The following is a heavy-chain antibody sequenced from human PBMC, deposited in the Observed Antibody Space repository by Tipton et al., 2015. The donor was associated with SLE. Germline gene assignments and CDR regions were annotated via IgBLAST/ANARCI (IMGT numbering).Heavy chain of an antibody. D-gene: IGHD6-19*01. J-gene: IGHJ4*02. CDR2: ISGSGDVT. CDR1: GFTFRSYA. Sequence: SLRLSCAASGFTFRSYAMNWVRQAPGKGLEWVSAISGSGDVTYYADSVKGRFTMSRDRSKKVVYLQMNGLRAEDTAVYFCAKDQSQWLESGSDYWGQGTLVTVSS. CDR3: AKDQSQWLESGSDY. V-gene: IGHV3-23*01.